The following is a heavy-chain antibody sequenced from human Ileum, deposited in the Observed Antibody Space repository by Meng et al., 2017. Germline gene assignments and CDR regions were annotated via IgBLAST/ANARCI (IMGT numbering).Heavy chain of an antibody. CDR3: ATEDQWSGSLSDDFGMNV. J-gene: IGHJ6*02. Sequence: GGSLRLSCVASGLIFRNHGMHWVRQAPGKGLEWLAVIYYDGNKKFHSDSVRGRFTISRDNSKNTLYLQMNSLRAEDTAVYYCATEDQWSGSLSDDFGMNVWGLGTTVTVSS. V-gene: IGHV3-33*01. CDR2: IYYDGNKK. D-gene: IGHD3-3*01. CDR1: GLIFRNHG.